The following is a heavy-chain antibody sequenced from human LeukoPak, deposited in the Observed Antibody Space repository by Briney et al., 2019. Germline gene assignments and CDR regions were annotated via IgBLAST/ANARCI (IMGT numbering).Heavy chain of an antibody. CDR3: ARGELLRSYYYMDV. Sequence: AAVKVSCMASRYTFTGYYTHWVRQAPGQGLERMGWINPNSGGTNYAQKFQGRVTMTRASSISTAYMELSGLRSDDTAVYYCARGELLRSYYYMDVWGKGTTVTVSS. V-gene: IGHV1-2*02. CDR1: RYTFTGYY. D-gene: IGHD4-17*01. CDR2: INPNSGGT. J-gene: IGHJ6*03.